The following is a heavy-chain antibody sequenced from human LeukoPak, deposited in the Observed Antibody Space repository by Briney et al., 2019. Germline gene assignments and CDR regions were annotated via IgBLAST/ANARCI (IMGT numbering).Heavy chain of an antibody. CDR1: GGSISSGGYS. V-gene: IGHV4-30-4*07. CDR2: IYYSGST. CDR3: AGLIRPGWFDP. J-gene: IGHJ5*02. Sequence: PSETLSLTCAVSGGSISSGGYSWSWIRQPPGKGLEWIGYIYYSGSTYYNPSLKSRVTISVDTSKNKFSLKLSSVTAADTAVYYCAGLIRPGWFDPWGQGTLVTVSS. D-gene: IGHD2-8*01.